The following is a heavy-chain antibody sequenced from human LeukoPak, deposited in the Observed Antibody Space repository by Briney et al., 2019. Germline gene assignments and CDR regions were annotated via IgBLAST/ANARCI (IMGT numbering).Heavy chain of an antibody. CDR3: ARFGPPGTVVTPYYYYYMDV. CDR1: GYSISSGYY. J-gene: IGHJ6*03. D-gene: IGHD4-23*01. V-gene: IGHV4-61*01. CDR2: IYYSGST. Sequence: PSETLSLTCTVSGYSISSGYYWSWIRQPPGKGLEWIGYIYYSGSTNYNPSLKSRVTISVDTSKNQFSLKLSSVTAADTAVYYCARFGPPGTVVTPYYYYYMDVWGKGTTVTVSS.